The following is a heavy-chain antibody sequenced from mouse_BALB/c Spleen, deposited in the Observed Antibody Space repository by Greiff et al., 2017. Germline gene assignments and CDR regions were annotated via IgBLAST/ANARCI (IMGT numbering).Heavy chain of an antibody. CDR3: ARRYYNGSSDGHFDV. D-gene: IGHD1-1*01. V-gene: IGHV1-80*01. J-gene: IGHJ1*01. Sequence: VQLQQSGAELVRPGSSVKISCKASGYAFSSYWMNWVKQRPGQGLEWIGQIYPGDGDTNYNGKFKGKATLTADKSSSTAYMQLSSLTSEDSAVYFCARRYYNGSSDGHFDVWGAGTTVTVSS. CDR1: GYAFSSYW. CDR2: IYPGDGDT.